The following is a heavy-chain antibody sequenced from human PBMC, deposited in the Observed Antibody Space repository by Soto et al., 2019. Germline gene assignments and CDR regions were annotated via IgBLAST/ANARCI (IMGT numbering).Heavy chain of an antibody. CDR2: ISGSGGST. J-gene: IGHJ4*02. V-gene: IGHV3-23*01. CDR3: AKNSGSSDYDILTGYYFAPRPIDY. D-gene: IGHD3-9*01. CDR1: GFTFSSYA. Sequence: GGSLRLSCAASGFTFSSYAMSWVRQAPGKGLEWVSAISGSGGSTYYADSVKGRFTISRDNSKNTLYLQMNSLRAEDTAVYYCAKNSGSSDYDILTGYYFAPRPIDYWGQGTLVTVSS.